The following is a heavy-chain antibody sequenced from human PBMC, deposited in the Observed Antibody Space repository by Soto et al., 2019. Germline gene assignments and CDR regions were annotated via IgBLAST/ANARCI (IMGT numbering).Heavy chain of an antibody. D-gene: IGHD2-8*01. CDR3: ARDFNCTRRCIDVFDI. CDR2: MNPNSGNT. Sequence: ASLKVSCKASGYTFTSYDINWVRQATGQGLEWMGWMNPNSGNTAYAQKFQGRVTMTRNTSISTAYMELSSLRSDDTAVYFCARDFNCTRRCIDVFDIWGQGTMVTVSS. V-gene: IGHV1-8*01. CDR1: GYTFTSYD. J-gene: IGHJ3*02.